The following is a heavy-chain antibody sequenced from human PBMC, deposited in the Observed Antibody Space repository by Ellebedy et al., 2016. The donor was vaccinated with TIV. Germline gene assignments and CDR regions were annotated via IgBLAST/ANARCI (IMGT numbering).Heavy chain of an antibody. CDR2: IYSGGST. V-gene: IGHV3-66*01. Sequence: GESLKISCAASGFTVSSNYMSWVRQAPGKGLEWVSVIYSGGSTYYADSVKGRFTISRDNSKNTLYLQMNSLRAEDTAVYYCAKDRGEQRMDVWGQGTTVTVSS. CDR3: AKDRGEQRMDV. J-gene: IGHJ6*02. D-gene: IGHD1/OR15-1a*01. CDR1: GFTVSSNY.